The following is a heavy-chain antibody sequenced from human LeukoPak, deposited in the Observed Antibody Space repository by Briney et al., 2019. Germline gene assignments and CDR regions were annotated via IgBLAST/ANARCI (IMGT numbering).Heavy chain of an antibody. V-gene: IGHV3-23*01. Sequence: PGGSLRLSCAASGFTLSTFGMSWVRQAPGKGLEWVSAISGGGDGTFYADSVKGRFTIFRDNSKNTLYLQMNSLRAEDTAIYYCARGREQLGSFDYWGQGTLVTVSS. CDR2: ISGGGDGT. D-gene: IGHD6-6*01. CDR3: ARGREQLGSFDY. J-gene: IGHJ4*02. CDR1: GFTLSTFG.